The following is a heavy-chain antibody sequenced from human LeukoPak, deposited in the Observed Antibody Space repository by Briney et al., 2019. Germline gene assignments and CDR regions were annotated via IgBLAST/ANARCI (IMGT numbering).Heavy chain of an antibody. D-gene: IGHD1-26*01. CDR3: ARAPMGASYYYMDV. Sequence: SETLSLTCTVSGASISRGGYYWSWIRQHPGKGLEWIGYIYHSGSTYYNPSLKSRVTISVDTSKNQFSLNLSSVTAADTAVYYCARAPMGASYYYMDVWGRGTTVTVSS. V-gene: IGHV4-31*03. J-gene: IGHJ6*03. CDR1: GASISRGGYY. CDR2: IYHSGST.